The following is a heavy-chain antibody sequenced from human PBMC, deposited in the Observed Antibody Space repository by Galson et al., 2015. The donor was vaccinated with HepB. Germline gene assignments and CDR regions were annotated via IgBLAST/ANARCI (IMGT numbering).Heavy chain of an antibody. CDR2: ISAYNGNT. CDR3: ARGPGGDHSETYSSSWYDGNWFDP. V-gene: IGHV1-18*01. D-gene: IGHD6-13*01. Sequence: SVKVSCKASGYTFTSYGISWVRQAPGQGLEWMGWISAYNGNTNYAQKLQGRVTMTTDTSTSTAYMELRSLRSDDTAVYYCARGPGGDHSETYSSSWYDGNWFDPWGQGTLVTVSS. J-gene: IGHJ5*02. CDR1: GYTFTSYG.